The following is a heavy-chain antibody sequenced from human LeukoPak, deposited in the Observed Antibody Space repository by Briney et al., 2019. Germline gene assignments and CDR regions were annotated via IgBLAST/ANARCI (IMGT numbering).Heavy chain of an antibody. CDR2: IKQDGSEK. V-gene: IGHV3-7*01. CDR3: AREQTRGYYDSSGLRYYYGMDV. J-gene: IGHJ6*02. CDR1: GFTFSSYW. Sequence: GGSLRLSCAASGFTFSSYWMSWVRQAPGKGLEWVANIKQDGSEKYYVDSVKGRFTISRDNAKNSLYLQMNSLRAEDTAVYYCAREQTRGYYDSSGLRYYYGMDVWGQGTTVTVSS. D-gene: IGHD3-22*01.